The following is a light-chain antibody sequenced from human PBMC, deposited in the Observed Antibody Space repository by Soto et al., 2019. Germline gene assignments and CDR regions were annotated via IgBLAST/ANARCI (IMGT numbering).Light chain of an antibody. V-gene: IGKV1-9*01. CDR3: QQYHNSSIT. J-gene: IGKJ5*01. CDR1: QGISSY. CDR2: AAS. Sequence: IQLNKCPSFLSASVGYRFTITCLASQGISSYLAWYQQKPGKAPKLLIYAASTLQSGVPSRFSGSGSGTEFTLTISSLQPEDFATYYCQQYHNSSITFGQGTRLEIK.